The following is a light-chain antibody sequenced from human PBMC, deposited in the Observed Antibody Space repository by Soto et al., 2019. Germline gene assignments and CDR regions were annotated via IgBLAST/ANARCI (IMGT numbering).Light chain of an antibody. CDR2: EAS. CDR3: EQYFNSPYMYT. V-gene: IGKV3-20*01. J-gene: IGKJ2*01. Sequence: DIVLTQSPGILSLSPGDRATLSCRSSESVRSTYLAWYQQKRGQAPRLLIYEASSRASGIPARFSGSGYGKDFTLTISQVEPEDVAVYYCEQYFNSPYMYTFGHRTVLEI. CDR1: ESVRSTY.